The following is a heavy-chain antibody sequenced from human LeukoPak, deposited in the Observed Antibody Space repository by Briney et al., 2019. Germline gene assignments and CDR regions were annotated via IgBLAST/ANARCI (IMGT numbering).Heavy chain of an antibody. CDR3: ARVSDPNSYGNYYYYYYMDV. J-gene: IGHJ6*03. Sequence: ASVKVSCKASGYTFISYDINWVRQATGQGLEWMGWMNPNSGNTGYAQKFQGRVTITRNTSISTAYMELSSLRSEDTAVYYCARVSDPNSYGNYYYYYYMDVWGKGTTVTISS. D-gene: IGHD5-18*01. CDR2: MNPNSGNT. V-gene: IGHV1-8*03. CDR1: GYTFISYD.